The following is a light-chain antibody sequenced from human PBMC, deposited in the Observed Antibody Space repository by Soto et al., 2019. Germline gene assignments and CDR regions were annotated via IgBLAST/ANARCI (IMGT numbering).Light chain of an antibody. J-gene: IGKJ1*01. CDR1: QSVLYSSNNKNH. CDR3: QQYCTTPWT. V-gene: IGKV4-1*01. Sequence: DIVMTQSPDSLAVSLGERATINCKFSQSVLYSSNNKNHLAWYQQKPGQPPKLLIYWASTRESGVPDRFSGSGSGTDFTLTISSLQAEDVAVYYCQQYCTTPWTFGQGTKVEIK. CDR2: WAS.